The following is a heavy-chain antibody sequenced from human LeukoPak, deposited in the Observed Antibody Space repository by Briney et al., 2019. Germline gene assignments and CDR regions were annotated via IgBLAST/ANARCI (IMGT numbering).Heavy chain of an antibody. Sequence: SVKVSCKASGGTFSSYAISWVRQAPGQGLEWMGGIIPIFGTANYAQKFQGRVTITADESTSTAYMELSSLRSEDTAVYYCAGYCSSTSCYTYYGMDVWGQGTTVTVSS. J-gene: IGHJ6*02. V-gene: IGHV1-69*13. D-gene: IGHD2-2*02. CDR1: GGTFSSYA. CDR3: AGYCSSTSCYTYYGMDV. CDR2: IIPIFGTA.